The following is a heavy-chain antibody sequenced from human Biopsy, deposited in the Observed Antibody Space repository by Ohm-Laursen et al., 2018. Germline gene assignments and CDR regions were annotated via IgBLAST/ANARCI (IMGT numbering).Heavy chain of an antibody. CDR1: GFRFDDYA. CDR3: VKSAYSSGFWEASDY. CDR2: ISWSSGTI. Sequence: SLRLSCTASGFRFDDYAMQWVRQAPGKGLEWVSGISWSSGTIGYADSVKGRFTVSRDNAKNSLFLQMNSVRVEDTALYYCVKSAYSSGFWEASDYWGQGTLVTVSS. J-gene: IGHJ4*02. D-gene: IGHD6-19*01. V-gene: IGHV3-9*01.